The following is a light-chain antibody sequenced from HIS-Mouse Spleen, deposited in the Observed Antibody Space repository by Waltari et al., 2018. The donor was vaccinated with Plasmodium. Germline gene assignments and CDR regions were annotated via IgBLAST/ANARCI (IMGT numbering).Light chain of an antibody. CDR1: SLRSSY. Sequence: SSELTQDPAVSVALSQTVRITCQGDSLRSSYASWYQQKPGQAPVLVIYGKNNRPPGIPDRFSGSSSGNTASLTITGAQAEDEADYYCNSRDSSGNHQVFGGGTKLTVL. V-gene: IGLV3-19*01. CDR2: GKN. CDR3: NSRDSSGNHQV. J-gene: IGLJ3*02.